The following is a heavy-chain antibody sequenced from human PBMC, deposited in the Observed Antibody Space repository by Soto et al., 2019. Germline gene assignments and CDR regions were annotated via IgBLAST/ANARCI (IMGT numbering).Heavy chain of an antibody. V-gene: IGHV4-34*01. D-gene: IGHD6-13*01. Sequence: SGTLSLTCAVYGGSLSGYSWSWIRQPQGKGREWIGEINHSGSTTYNPSHKSRGTISVDTSKNQFSLKLSSVTAADTAVYYCARALAARFDYWGQGTLVTVSS. CDR3: ARALAARFDY. CDR1: GGSLSGYS. CDR2: INHSGST. J-gene: IGHJ4*02.